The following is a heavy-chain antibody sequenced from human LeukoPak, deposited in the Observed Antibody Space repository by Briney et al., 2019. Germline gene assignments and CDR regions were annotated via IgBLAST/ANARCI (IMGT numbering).Heavy chain of an antibody. Sequence: ASVKVSCKASGGTFTGYYMHWVRQARGQGLEWVGWINPSSGGTNYAQKFQGRVTMNRDTSISTAYMELSRLRSDDTAVYYCAKDQQGDLDYWGQGTLVTVSS. D-gene: IGHD6-13*01. J-gene: IGHJ4*02. CDR1: GGTFTGYY. CDR2: INPSSGGT. V-gene: IGHV1-2*02. CDR3: AKDQQGDLDY.